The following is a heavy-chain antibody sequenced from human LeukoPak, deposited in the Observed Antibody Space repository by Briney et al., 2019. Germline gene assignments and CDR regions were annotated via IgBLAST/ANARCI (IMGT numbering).Heavy chain of an antibody. CDR2: ISYDGSNE. D-gene: IGHD3-10*01. J-gene: IGHJ6*03. V-gene: IGHV3-30*04. CDR1: GFTFSSYV. CDR3: ARVARGVEYYYYYYMDV. Sequence: GGSLRLSCAASGFTFSSYVMHWVRQAPGKGLEWVAIISYDGSNEYYADSVKGRFTISRDNAKNSLYLQMNSLRAEDTAVYYCARVARGVEYYYYYYMDVWGKGTTVTISS.